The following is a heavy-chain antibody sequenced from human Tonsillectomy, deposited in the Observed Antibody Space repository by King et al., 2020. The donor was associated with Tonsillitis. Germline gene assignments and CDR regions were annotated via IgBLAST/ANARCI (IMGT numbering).Heavy chain of an antibody. CDR2: IKADGGEE. Sequence: VQLVESGGDLVQPGGSLRLSCVASGFSFSNFWMAWVRQAPGKGLEWVANIKADGGEERYVDSVKGRFTISRDNAKNSLFLQMNSLRVEDTAVYYCARDPWDPLFGGFDLWGQGTMVTVSP. J-gene: IGHJ3*01. CDR3: ARDPWDPLFGGFDL. CDR1: GFSFSNFW. V-gene: IGHV3-7*03. D-gene: IGHD3-3*01.